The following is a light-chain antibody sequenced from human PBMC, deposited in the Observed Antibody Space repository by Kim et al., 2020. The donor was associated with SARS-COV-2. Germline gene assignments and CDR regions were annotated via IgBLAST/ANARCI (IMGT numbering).Light chain of an antibody. CDR2: KAS. J-gene: IGKJ1*01. CDR3: QQYHSYPGT. V-gene: IGKV1-5*03. Sequence: ASVGDRVTITCRASQSISNLLAWYQQKPGKAPKLLIYKASSLESGVPSRFSGSGSGTEFTLTISSLQPDDFATYYCQQYHSYPGTFGQGTKVDIK. CDR1: QSISNL.